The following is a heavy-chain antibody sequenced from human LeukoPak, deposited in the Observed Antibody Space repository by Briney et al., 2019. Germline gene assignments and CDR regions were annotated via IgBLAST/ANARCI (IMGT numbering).Heavy chain of an antibody. V-gene: IGHV1-18*01. CDR3: GRALLGGSDIYTPFSY. Sequence: RASVKVSCKASGYTFNIYGIIWVRQAPGQGLEWVGWISTYDGNTNYAPNIQDRVTMTTGTSTSTAYMELRSLRSDDTAVYHCGRALLGGSDIYTPFSYWGQGTLVTVSS. D-gene: IGHD3-10*01. J-gene: IGHJ4*02. CDR1: GYTFNIYG. CDR2: ISTYDGNT.